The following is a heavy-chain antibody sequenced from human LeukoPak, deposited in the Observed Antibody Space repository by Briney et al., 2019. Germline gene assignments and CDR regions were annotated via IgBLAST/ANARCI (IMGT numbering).Heavy chain of an antibody. CDR1: GGSISSGSYY. D-gene: IGHD6-13*01. CDR2: IYTSGST. J-gene: IGHJ3*02. V-gene: IGHV4-61*02. CDR3: ARADSSSWYRGLDAFDI. Sequence: SQTLSLTCTVSGGSISSGSYYWSWIRQPAGKGLEWIGRIYTSGSTNYNPSLKSRVTISVDTSKNQFSLKLSSVTAADTAVYYCARADSSSWYRGLDAFDIWGQGTMVTVSS.